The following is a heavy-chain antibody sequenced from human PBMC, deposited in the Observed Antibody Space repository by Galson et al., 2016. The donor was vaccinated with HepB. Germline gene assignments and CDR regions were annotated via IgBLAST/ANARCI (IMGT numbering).Heavy chain of an antibody. V-gene: IGHV4-31*03. CDR1: GDSISSAGYY. J-gene: IGHJ4*02. CDR2: IYYSGGT. D-gene: IGHD5-12*01. Sequence: TLSLTCTVSGDSISSAGYYWNWIRQHPGKGLEWIGYIYYSGGTYYNPSLKSRVTISVDTSKTQFSLKLSSVTAADTAVYYCARENASGYDTGYFDYWGQGTLVTVSS. CDR3: ARENASGYDTGYFDY.